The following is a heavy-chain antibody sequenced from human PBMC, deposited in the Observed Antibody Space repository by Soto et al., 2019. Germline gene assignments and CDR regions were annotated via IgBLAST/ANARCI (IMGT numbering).Heavy chain of an antibody. Sequence: GGSLRLSCEASGFTFSGFDMHWVRQPTGKGLEWVSSIGTAGDTYYAVSVKGRFTISRDNAKNSLSLQMNSLRAGDMAVYFCAKSQEIGTHFFDSWGPGPQLTVST. J-gene: IGHJ4*02. CDR3: AKSQEIGTHFFDS. CDR2: IGTAGDT. D-gene: IGHD6-13*01. V-gene: IGHV3-13*01. CDR1: GFTFSGFD.